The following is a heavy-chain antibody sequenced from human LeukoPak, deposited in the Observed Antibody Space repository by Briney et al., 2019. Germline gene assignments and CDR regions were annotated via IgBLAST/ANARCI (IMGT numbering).Heavy chain of an antibody. CDR2: IYPSDSDT. CDR1: GYSFTSYW. D-gene: IGHD3-10*01. Sequence: GESLKISCKGSGYSFTSYWIGWVRQMPGKGLEWMGIIYPSDSDTRYSPSFQGQVTISADKSISTAYLQWSSLKASDTAVYYCARLSTMVRGVHYYYYYMDVWAKGPRSPSP. V-gene: IGHV5-51*01. CDR3: ARLSTMVRGVHYYYYYMDV. J-gene: IGHJ6*03.